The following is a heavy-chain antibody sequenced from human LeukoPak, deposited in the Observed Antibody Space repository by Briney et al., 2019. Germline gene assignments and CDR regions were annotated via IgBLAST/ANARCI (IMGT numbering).Heavy chain of an antibody. J-gene: IGHJ4*02. Sequence: GGSLRLSCAASGFTFSSYAMSWVRQAPGKGLEWVSGIGGSGGSTYYADSVKGRFTISRDNSKNTLYLQTTSLGAEDTAVYYCAKMYSSGWHFDYWGQGTLVTVSS. V-gene: IGHV3-23*01. CDR2: IGGSGGST. D-gene: IGHD6-19*01. CDR1: GFTFSSYA. CDR3: AKMYSSGWHFDY.